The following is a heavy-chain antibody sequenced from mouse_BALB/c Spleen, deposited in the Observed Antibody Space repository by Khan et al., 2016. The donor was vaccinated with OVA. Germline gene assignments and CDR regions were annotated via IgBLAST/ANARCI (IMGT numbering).Heavy chain of an antibody. CDR2: IWAGGST. CDR3: AGLYYYGSSFYAMDY. CDR1: GFSLTSYG. Sequence: VQLKQSGPGLVAPSQSLSITCTVSGFSLTSYGVHWVRQPPGKGLEWLGVIWAGGSTNYNSALMSRLSISKDNSKSQVFLQMNSLQTDDTAIYYCAGLYYYGSSFYAMDYWGQGTSVTVSS. J-gene: IGHJ4*01. D-gene: IGHD1-1*01. V-gene: IGHV2-9*02.